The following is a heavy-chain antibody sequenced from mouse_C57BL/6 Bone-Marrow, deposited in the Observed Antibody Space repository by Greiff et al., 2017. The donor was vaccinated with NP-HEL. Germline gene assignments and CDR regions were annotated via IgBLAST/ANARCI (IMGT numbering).Heavy chain of an antibody. Sequence: EVKLMESGGDLVKPGGSLKLSCAASGFTFSSYGMSWVRQTPDKRLEWVATISSGGSYTYYPDSVKGRFTISRDNAKNTLYLQMSSLKSEDTAMYYCARHLDSSGYGFAYWGQGTLVTVSA. V-gene: IGHV5-6*01. D-gene: IGHD3-2*02. J-gene: IGHJ3*01. CDR1: GFTFSSYG. CDR3: ARHLDSSGYGFAY. CDR2: ISSGGSYT.